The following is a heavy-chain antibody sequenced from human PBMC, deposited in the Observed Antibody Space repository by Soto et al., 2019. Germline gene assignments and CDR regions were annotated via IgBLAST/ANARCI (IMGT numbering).Heavy chain of an antibody. CDR1: GYTFTSYG. V-gene: IGHV1-2*02. Sequence: ASVKVSCKASGYTFTSYGISWVRQAPGQGLEWMGWINPNSGVTNYAQKFQGRVTLIRDTSISTAYMELSRLRSDDTALYYCARSLSTIAARPDYWGQGTLVTVSS. J-gene: IGHJ4*02. CDR3: ARSLSTIAARPDY. D-gene: IGHD6-6*01. CDR2: INPNSGVT.